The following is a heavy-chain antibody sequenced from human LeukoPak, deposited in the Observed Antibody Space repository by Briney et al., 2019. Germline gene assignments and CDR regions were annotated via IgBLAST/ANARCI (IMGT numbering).Heavy chain of an antibody. Sequence: PSETRSLTCAVYGGSFSGYYWSWIRQPPGKGLEWIGEINHSGSTNYNPTLKSRVTISVDTSKNQFSLKLSSVTADDTAVYYCARGPMNTVTTSLDFDYWGQGTLVTVSS. CDR3: ARGPMNTVTTSLDFDY. D-gene: IGHD4-17*01. J-gene: IGHJ4*02. CDR1: GGSFSGYY. V-gene: IGHV4-34*01. CDR2: INHSGST.